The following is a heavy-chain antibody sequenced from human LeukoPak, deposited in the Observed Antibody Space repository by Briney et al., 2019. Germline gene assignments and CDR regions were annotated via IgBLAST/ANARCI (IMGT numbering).Heavy chain of an antibody. J-gene: IGHJ4*02. Sequence: GGSLRLSCAASGFTFSSYAMSWVRQAPGKGLEGVSAISGSGGSTYYAGTVKGRFTISRDNSKNTLYLQMNSLRAEDTAVYYCAKDYRIVGATTVDYWGQGTLVTVSS. V-gene: IGHV3-23*01. CDR3: AKDYRIVGATTVDY. CDR2: ISGSGGST. CDR1: GFTFSSYA. D-gene: IGHD1-26*01.